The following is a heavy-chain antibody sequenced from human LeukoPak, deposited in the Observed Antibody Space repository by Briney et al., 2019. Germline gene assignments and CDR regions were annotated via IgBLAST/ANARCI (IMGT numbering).Heavy chain of an antibody. J-gene: IGHJ3*02. CDR3: ASPDSSGYLAFDI. D-gene: IGHD3-22*01. CDR1: GFTFSSYS. V-gene: IGHV3-21*01. CDR2: ISSSSSYI. Sequence: GSLRPSCAASGFTFSSYSMNWVRQAPGKGLEWVSSISSSSSYIYYADSVKGRFTISRDNAKNSLYLQMNSLRAEDTAVYYCASPDSSGYLAFDIWGQGTMVTVSS.